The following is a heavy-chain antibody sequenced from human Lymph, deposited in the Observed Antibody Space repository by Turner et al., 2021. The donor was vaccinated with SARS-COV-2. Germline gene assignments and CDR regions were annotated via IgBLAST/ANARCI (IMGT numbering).Heavy chain of an antibody. CDR2: ITFTSSYI. CDR3: ARGPPDFPYYFDY. D-gene: IGHD2-21*02. J-gene: IGHJ4*02. Sequence: EVKLVESGGGLVKPGGSLRPPCAASGFTFSSYSMNWVRQAPGKGLEWVSSITFTSSYIYYADSVKGRFTISRDNAKNSLYLQMNSLRAEDTAVYYCARGPPDFPYYFDYWGQGTLVTVSS. V-gene: IGHV3-21*01. CDR1: GFTFSSYS.